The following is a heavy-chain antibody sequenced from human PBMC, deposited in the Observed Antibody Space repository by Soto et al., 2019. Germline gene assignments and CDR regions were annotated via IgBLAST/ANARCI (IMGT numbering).Heavy chain of an antibody. CDR3: ARHDPVPKLQHGMGV. J-gene: IGHJ6*02. CDR2: IYSAGNT. CDR1: SGSITCYY. Sequence: SETLSLTCTVSSGSITCYYWSWMRQPPGGGLEWIGYIYSAGNTLYTPSLQSRVTISVDTSKNQFSLNLRSVTAADTAVYYCARHDPVPKLQHGMGVWGQGATVTVSS. D-gene: IGHD6-13*01. V-gene: IGHV4-59*01.